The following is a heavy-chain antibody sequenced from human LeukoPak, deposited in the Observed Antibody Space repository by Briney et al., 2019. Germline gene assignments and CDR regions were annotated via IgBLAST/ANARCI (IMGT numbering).Heavy chain of an antibody. V-gene: IGHV3-30*03. Sequence: GGSLRLSCAASGFTFSDHYMHWVRQAPGKGLEWVAVISYDGSNKYYADSVKGRFTISRDNSKNTLYLQMNSLRAEDTAVYYCARDYSTYYYYYYGMDVWGQGTTVTVSS. D-gene: IGHD4-11*01. CDR1: GFTFSDHY. CDR3: ARDYSTYYYYYYGMDV. CDR2: ISYDGSNK. J-gene: IGHJ6*02.